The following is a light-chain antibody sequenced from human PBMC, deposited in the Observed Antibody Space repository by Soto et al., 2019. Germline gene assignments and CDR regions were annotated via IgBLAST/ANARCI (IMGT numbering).Light chain of an antibody. J-gene: IGKJ1*01. CDR2: GAS. CDR1: QSVSSSY. V-gene: IGKV3-20*01. CDR3: QQYGSPPAWT. Sequence: EIVMTQSPATLSVSPGEGATLSCRASQSVSSSYLAWYQQKPGQAPRLLIYGASSRATGIPDRFSGSGSGTDFTLTISRLEPEDFAVYYCQQYGSPPAWTFGQGTKVDIK.